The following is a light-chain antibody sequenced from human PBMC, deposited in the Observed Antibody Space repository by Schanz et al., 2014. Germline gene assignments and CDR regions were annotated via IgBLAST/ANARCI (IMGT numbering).Light chain of an antibody. V-gene: IGKV4-1*01. Sequence: DIVMTQSPDSLAVSLGERATIHCKSSQSVFYSSNKKNYLAWYQHKPGQPPKLLISWASTRESGVPDRFSGSGSGTDFTLTISSLQAEDVAVYYCQQYYGLPLTFGGGTKVEIK. J-gene: IGKJ4*01. CDR3: QQYYGLPLT. CDR2: WAS. CDR1: QSVFYSSNKKNY.